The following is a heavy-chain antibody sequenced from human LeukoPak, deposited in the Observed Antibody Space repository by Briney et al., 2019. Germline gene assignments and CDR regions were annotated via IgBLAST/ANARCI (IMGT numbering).Heavy chain of an antibody. CDR1: GYTFTGYY. Sequence: ASVKVSCKASGYTFTGYYMHWVRQAPGQGLEWMGWINPNRGGTNYAQKFQGWVTMTRDTSISTAYMELSRLRSDDTAVYYCARDLGLLWFGEPPVGAFDIWGQGTMVTVSS. V-gene: IGHV1-2*04. J-gene: IGHJ3*02. D-gene: IGHD3-10*01. CDR3: ARDLGLLWFGEPPVGAFDI. CDR2: INPNRGGT.